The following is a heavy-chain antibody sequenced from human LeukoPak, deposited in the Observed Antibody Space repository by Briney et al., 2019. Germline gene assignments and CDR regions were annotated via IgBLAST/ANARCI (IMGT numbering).Heavy chain of an antibody. Sequence: SETLSLTCTVSGGSISSSSYYWGWIRQPPGKGLEWIGSIYYSGSTYYNPSLKSRVTISVDTSKNQFSLNLSSVTAADTAVYYCARTCSSSGYYYYYMDVWGKGTTVTVSS. CDR2: IYYSGST. J-gene: IGHJ6*03. CDR3: ARTCSSSGYYYYYMDV. CDR1: GGSISSSSYY. V-gene: IGHV4-39*01. D-gene: IGHD6-6*01.